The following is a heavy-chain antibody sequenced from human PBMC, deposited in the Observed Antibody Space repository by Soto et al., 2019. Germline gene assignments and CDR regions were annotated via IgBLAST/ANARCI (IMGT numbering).Heavy chain of an antibody. V-gene: IGHV4-59*01. CDR2: IYYSGST. Sequence: PSETLSLTCTVSGGSISSYYWSWIRQPPGKGLEWIGYIYYSGSTNYNPSLKSRVTISVDTSKNQFSLKLSSVTAADTAVYYCARGLLEGSYYDFWSGYQRPPYYMDVWGKGTTVTSP. J-gene: IGHJ6*03. D-gene: IGHD3-3*01. CDR1: GGSISSYY. CDR3: ARGLLEGSYYDFWSGYQRPPYYMDV.